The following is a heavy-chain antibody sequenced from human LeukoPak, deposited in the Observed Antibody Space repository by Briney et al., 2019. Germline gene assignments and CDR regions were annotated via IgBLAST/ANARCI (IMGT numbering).Heavy chain of an antibody. CDR2: MYSGDDT. V-gene: IGHV3-66*01. D-gene: IGHD3-16*02. Sequence: GGSLRLSCAVSGFTVSRNYMSWVRQAPGKGLEWVSVMYSGDDTYYIDSVKGRFTISRDNSKNTVYLQMNSLRAEDTAVYYCARDQRLRKLSLMFDSWGQGTLVTVSS. J-gene: IGHJ4*02. CDR1: GFTVSRNY. CDR3: ARDQRLRKLSLMFDS.